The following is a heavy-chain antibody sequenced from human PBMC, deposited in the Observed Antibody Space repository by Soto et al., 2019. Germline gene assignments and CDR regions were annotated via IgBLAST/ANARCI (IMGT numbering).Heavy chain of an antibody. Sequence: QLQLQESGPGLVKPSETLSLTCTVSGGSISSSSYYWGWIRQPPGKGLEWIGSIHYSGSTYYNPSLKSRVTISVDTSKNQFSLKLRSVTAADTAVYYCARHEGWSYGYSGYWGQGTLVTVSS. CDR1: GGSISSSSYY. D-gene: IGHD3-16*01. CDR2: IHYSGST. CDR3: ARHEGWSYGYSGY. V-gene: IGHV4-39*01. J-gene: IGHJ4*02.